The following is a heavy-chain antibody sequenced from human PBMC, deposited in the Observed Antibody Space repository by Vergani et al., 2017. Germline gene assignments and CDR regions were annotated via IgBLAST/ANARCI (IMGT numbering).Heavy chain of an antibody. V-gene: IGHV1-8*01. CDR1: GYTFTSYD. Sequence: QVQLVQSGAEVKKPGASVKVSCKASGYTFTSYDINWVRQATGQGLEWMGWMNTNSGNTGYAQKFQGRVTMTRKTSISKAYMKLSSLRSEDTAVYYCARGLYYYDSSGYFYYFDYWGQGTLVIVSS. D-gene: IGHD3-22*01. J-gene: IGHJ4*02. CDR2: MNTNSGNT. CDR3: ARGLYYYDSSGYFYYFDY.